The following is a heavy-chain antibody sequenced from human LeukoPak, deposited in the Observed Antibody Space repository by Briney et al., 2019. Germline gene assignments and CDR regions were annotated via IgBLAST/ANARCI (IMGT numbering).Heavy chain of an antibody. CDR3: AKGSSYVLYYFDY. CDR1: GFTFSSYG. V-gene: IGHV3-30*18. J-gene: IGHJ4*02. D-gene: IGHD2-15*01. CDR2: ISYDGSNK. Sequence: PGRSLRLSCAASGFTFSSYGMHWVRQAPGKGLEWVAVISYDGSNKYYADSVKGRFTISRDNSKNTLYLQMNSLRAEDTAVYYCAKGSSYVLYYFDYWGQGTLVTVSS.